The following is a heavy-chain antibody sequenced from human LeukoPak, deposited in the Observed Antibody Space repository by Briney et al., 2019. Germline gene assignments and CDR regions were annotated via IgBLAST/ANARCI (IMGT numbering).Heavy chain of an antibody. Sequence: SETLSLXCAVYGGSFSGYYWSWIRQPPGKGLEWIGYIYYSGSTYYNPSLKSRVTISVDTSKNQFSLKLSSVTAADTAVYYCATTRATVVTEMAFDIWGQGTMVTVSS. CDR3: ATTRATVVTEMAFDI. CDR1: GGSFSGYY. CDR2: IYYSGST. V-gene: IGHV4-30-4*08. J-gene: IGHJ3*02. D-gene: IGHD4-23*01.